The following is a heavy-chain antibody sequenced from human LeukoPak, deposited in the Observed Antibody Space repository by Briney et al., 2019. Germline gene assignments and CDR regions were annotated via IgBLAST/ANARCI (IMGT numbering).Heavy chain of an antibody. Sequence: ASVKVSCKASGYTFTSYDMRWVRQAPGQGLEWMGWINPNSGSTNYAQKFQGRVTMTRDTSTSTAYMELSRLRAEDTAVYYCAREISSSTEVAGVENWFDPWGQGTPVTVSS. D-gene: IGHD6-19*01. V-gene: IGHV1-2*02. CDR2: INPNSGST. CDR1: GYTFTSYD. CDR3: AREISSSTEVAGVENWFDP. J-gene: IGHJ5*02.